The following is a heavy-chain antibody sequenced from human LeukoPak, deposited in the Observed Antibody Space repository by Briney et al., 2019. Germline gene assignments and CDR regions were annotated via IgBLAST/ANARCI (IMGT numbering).Heavy chain of an antibody. CDR1: GGTFSSYA. Sequence: SVKVSRKASGGTFSSYAISWVRQAPGQGLEWMGRIIPILGIANYAQKFQGRVTITADKSTSTAYMELSSLRSEDTAVYYCARTGPISYCGGDCSYYYYGMDVWGQGTTVTVSS. V-gene: IGHV1-69*04. J-gene: IGHJ6*02. D-gene: IGHD2-21*02. CDR2: IIPILGIA. CDR3: ARTGPISYCGGDCSYYYYGMDV.